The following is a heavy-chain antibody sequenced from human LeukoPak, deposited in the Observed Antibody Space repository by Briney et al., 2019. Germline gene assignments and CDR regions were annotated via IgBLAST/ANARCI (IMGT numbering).Heavy chain of an antibody. Sequence: TSETLSLTCSVSGVSISSYYCSWIRQPPGKGLEWIGYIYYSGSTNYNPSLKSRVTISLDTSRNQFSLKLSSVTAADTAAYYCARAGRSWSTGYFFDYWGQGTLVTVSS. CDR1: GVSISSYY. D-gene: IGHD6-13*01. CDR2: IYYSGST. V-gene: IGHV4-59*01. J-gene: IGHJ4*02. CDR3: ARAGRSWSTGYFFDY.